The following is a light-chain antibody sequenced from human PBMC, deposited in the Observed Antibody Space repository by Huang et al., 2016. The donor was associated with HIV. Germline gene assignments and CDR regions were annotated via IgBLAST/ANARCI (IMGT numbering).Light chain of an antibody. CDR2: AAS. Sequence: DIQMTQSPSSLSASVGDRVTITCRASQDITKSLAVYQQKPGKAPNLLLYAASRLESGVPSRFRGSGSETIYTLTIDSLQPEDSAVYFCQQYFNPLPITFGQGTRLDIK. V-gene: IGKV1-NL1*01. J-gene: IGKJ5*01. CDR1: QDITKS. CDR3: QQYFNPLPIT.